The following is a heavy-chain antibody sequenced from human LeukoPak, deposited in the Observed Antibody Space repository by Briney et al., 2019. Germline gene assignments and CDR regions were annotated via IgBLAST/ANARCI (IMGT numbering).Heavy chain of an antibody. Sequence: GGSLRLSCTTPGFTFGDYAMSWVRQAPGKGLEWVGFIRSKAYGGTTEYAASVKGRFTISRDDSRRIVYLQMNSLKTEDTAVYYCTREGRGSDAFDYWGQGTLVTVSS. CDR1: GFTFGDYA. CDR3: TREGRGSDAFDY. V-gene: IGHV3-49*04. J-gene: IGHJ4*02. D-gene: IGHD3-16*01. CDR2: IRSKAYGGTT.